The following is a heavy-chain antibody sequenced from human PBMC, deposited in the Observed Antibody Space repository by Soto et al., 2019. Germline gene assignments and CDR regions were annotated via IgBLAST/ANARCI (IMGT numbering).Heavy chain of an antibody. Sequence: SETLSLTCTVHGGSFIGYYWSWIRQPPGKGLEWIGEINHSGDTNYNPSLKSRISISIDTSKNQFSLTVTSVAAADTALYYCATVNTVTSYFFESWGQGTLVTVSS. CDR2: INHSGDT. CDR3: ATVNTVTSYFFES. CDR1: GGSFIGYY. D-gene: IGHD4-17*01. J-gene: IGHJ4*01. V-gene: IGHV4-34*01.